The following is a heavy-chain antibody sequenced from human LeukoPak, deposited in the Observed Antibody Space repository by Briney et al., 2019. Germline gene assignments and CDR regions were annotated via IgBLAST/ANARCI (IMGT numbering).Heavy chain of an antibody. J-gene: IGHJ4*02. CDR1: GYTFDDYA. Sequence: GRSLRLSCEASGYTFDDYAMHWLRQAPGKGLEWVSAISWNSGSIGYADSVKGRFTISRDNGKNSLYLQMNSLRTEDTALYYCAKGHTYGLGESYLDFWGQGTLVSVSS. CDR2: ISWNSGSI. V-gene: IGHV3-9*01. D-gene: IGHD5-18*01. CDR3: AKGHTYGLGESYLDF.